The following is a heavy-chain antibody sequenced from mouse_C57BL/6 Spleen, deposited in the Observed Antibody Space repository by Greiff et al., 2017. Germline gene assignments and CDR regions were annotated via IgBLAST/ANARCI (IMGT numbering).Heavy chain of an antibody. CDR1: GFTFSSYA. CDR2: ISDGGSYT. CDR3: ARDLGDAQGY. Sequence: EVKLVESGGGLVKPGGSLKLSCAASGFTFSSYAMSWVRQTPEKRLEWVATISDGGSYTYYPDNVKGRFTISRDNAKNNLYLQMSHLKSEDTAMYYCARDLGDAQGYWGQGTTLTVSS. V-gene: IGHV5-4*01. J-gene: IGHJ2*01.